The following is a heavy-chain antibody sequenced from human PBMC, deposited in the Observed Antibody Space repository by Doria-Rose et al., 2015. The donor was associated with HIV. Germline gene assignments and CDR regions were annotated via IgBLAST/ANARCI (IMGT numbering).Heavy chain of an antibody. CDR1: GVSLSSPGMG. J-gene: IGHJ4*02. CDR3: ARIKSSRWYHKYYFDF. D-gene: IGHD6-13*01. V-gene: IGHV2-26*01. CDR2: IFSDDER. Sequence: QITLKESGPVLVKPTETLTLTCTVSGVSLSSPGMGVSWIRQPPGKALEWLANIFSDDERSYQTSLKSRLTLSRGTSKSQVVLTMTDMDPVDTATYYCARIKSSRWYHKYYFDFWGQGTLVIGSA.